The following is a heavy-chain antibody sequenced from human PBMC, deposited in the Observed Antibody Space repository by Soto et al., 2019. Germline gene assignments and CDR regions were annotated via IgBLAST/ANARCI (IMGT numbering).Heavy chain of an antibody. Sequence: ASVKVSCKASGYTFTTYAMHWVRQAPGQRLEWMGWINPDNGNTKYSQKFQARVTFTRDTSANTAYMELSSLSSEDTAVYYCAKDRDILTAFYPDWGQGTLVTSPQ. CDR1: GYTFTTYA. D-gene: IGHD3-9*01. V-gene: IGHV1-3*01. CDR3: AKDRDILTAFYPD. J-gene: IGHJ4*02. CDR2: INPDNGNT.